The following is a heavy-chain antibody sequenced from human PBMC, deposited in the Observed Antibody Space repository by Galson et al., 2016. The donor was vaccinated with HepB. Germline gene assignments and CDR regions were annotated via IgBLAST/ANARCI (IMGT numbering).Heavy chain of an antibody. Sequence: SLRLSCAASGFTFSSYAMSWVRQAPGKGLEWVSSSGSGGPSSYADPVKGRFTISRDNSKTTLFLQMHSLRADDTAVYYCAKSVLEYDILTGYYRRGADYWGQGTLVTVSS. CDR3: AKSVLEYDILTGYYRRGADY. CDR2: SGSGGPS. CDR1: GFTFSSYA. J-gene: IGHJ4*02. D-gene: IGHD3-9*01. V-gene: IGHV3-23*01.